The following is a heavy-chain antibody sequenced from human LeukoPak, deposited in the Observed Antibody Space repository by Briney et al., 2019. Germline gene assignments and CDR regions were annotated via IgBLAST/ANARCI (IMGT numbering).Heavy chain of an antibody. CDR3: ATAPPHGDY. V-gene: IGHV3-66*01. CDR1: GFTFSSYS. CDR2: IHISTNT. J-gene: IGHJ4*02. Sequence: VGSPCPSSAASGFTFSSYSINWVRQAPGKGLEWVSTIHISTNTYYADSVNGRFTISRDNSENTLYLQMNSLRPEDTAVYYCATAPPHGDYWGQGTQVTVSS.